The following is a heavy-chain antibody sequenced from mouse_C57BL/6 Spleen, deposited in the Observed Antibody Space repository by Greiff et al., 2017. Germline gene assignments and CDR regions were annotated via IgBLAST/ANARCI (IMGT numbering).Heavy chain of an antibody. CDR3: TTGTTVVGYAMDY. V-gene: IGHV14-4*01. J-gene: IGHJ4*01. Sequence: VQLQQSGAELVRPGASVKLSCTASGLNIKDDYMHWVKQRPEQGLEWIGWIDPENGDTEYASKFQGKATITADTSSNTAYLQLSSLTSEDTAVYYCTTGTTVVGYAMDYWGQGTSVTVSS. D-gene: IGHD1-1*01. CDR2: IDPENGDT. CDR1: GLNIKDDY.